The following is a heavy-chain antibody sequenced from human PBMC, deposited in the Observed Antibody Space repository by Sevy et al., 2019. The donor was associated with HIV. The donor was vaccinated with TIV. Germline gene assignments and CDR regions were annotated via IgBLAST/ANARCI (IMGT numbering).Heavy chain of an antibody. Sequence: ASVKVSCKASGETFSTYGLSWVRQAPGQGLEWMGGIIPIFGTPNYAQKFQGRVTITADESESTTYMELSSLRSEDTALLYCAREGGVATTGDHDAFDIWGHGTLVTVSS. D-gene: IGHD7-27*01. CDR2: IIPIFGTP. CDR3: AREGGVATTGDHDAFDI. V-gene: IGHV1-69*13. CDR1: GETFSTYG. J-gene: IGHJ3*02.